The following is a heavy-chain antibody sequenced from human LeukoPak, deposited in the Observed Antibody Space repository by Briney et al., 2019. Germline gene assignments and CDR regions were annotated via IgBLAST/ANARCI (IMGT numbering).Heavy chain of an antibody. CDR3: ARGEWELQTGIDH. V-gene: IGHV3-74*01. CDR1: GFTFSSYW. Sequence: QSGGSLRLSCAASGFTFSSYWMHWVRQAPGKGLVWVSRINSDGSSTRYADSVKGRFTISRDNAKNTLYLQMNSLRAEDTAVYYCARGEWELQTGIDHWGQGTLVTVSS. CDR2: INSDGSST. J-gene: IGHJ4*02. D-gene: IGHD1-26*01.